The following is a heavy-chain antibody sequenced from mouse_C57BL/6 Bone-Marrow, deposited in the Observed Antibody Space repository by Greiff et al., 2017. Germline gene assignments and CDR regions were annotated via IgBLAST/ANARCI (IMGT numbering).Heavy chain of an antibody. V-gene: IGHV5-6*02. CDR2: ISSGGSYT. D-gene: IGHD1-1*01. J-gene: IGHJ4*01. Sequence: EVMLVESGGDLVKPGGSLKLSCAASGFTFSSYGMSWVRQTPDKRLEWVATISSGGSYTYYPDSVKGRFTISRDNAKNTLYLQMSSLKSEDTAMYYCARRGTTVVARAMDYWGQATSVTVSS. CDR1: GFTFSSYG. CDR3: ARRGTTVVARAMDY.